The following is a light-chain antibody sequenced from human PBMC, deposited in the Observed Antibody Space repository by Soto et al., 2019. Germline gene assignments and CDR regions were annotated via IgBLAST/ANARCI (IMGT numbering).Light chain of an antibody. V-gene: IGLV2-11*01. CDR1: RRDIGHYDY. CDR3: CSLTTSHTYV. J-gene: IGLJ1*01. Sequence: QSVLSQPRSVSGSPGQSVTISCTGSRRDIGHYDYVSWYQQHPGKAPKLMIYHVTYRPSGVSNRYSGSKSGNSASLTISGLQADDEADYYCCSLTTSHTYVFGSGTKVTVL. CDR2: HVT.